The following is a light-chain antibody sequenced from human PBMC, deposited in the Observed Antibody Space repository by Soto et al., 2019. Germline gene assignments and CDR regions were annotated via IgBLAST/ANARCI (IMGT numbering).Light chain of an antibody. Sequence: EIVLTQSPVTLSLSPGERATLSCRASQSVSSSYLAWYQQKPGQAPRLLIYGASSRATGIPDRFSGSGSGTDFTLTISRLEPEDFAVYFCQQYNPPLTFGGGTKVDIK. CDR3: QQYNPPLT. J-gene: IGKJ4*01. CDR2: GAS. V-gene: IGKV3-20*01. CDR1: QSVSSSY.